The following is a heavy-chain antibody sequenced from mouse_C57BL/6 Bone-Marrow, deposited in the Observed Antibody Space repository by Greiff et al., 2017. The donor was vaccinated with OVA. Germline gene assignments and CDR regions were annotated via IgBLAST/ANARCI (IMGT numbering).Heavy chain of an antibody. CDR3: ARPYYSNDVIYWYFDV. J-gene: IGHJ1*03. CDR1: GFTFSSYG. CDR2: ISSGGSYT. D-gene: IGHD2-5*01. V-gene: IGHV5-6*02. Sequence: DAMLVESGGDLVKPGGSLKLSCAASGFTFSSYGMSWVRQTPDKRLEWVATISSGGSYTYYPDSVKGRFTISRDNAKNTLYLQMSSLKSEDTAMYYCARPYYSNDVIYWYFDVWGTGTTVTVSS.